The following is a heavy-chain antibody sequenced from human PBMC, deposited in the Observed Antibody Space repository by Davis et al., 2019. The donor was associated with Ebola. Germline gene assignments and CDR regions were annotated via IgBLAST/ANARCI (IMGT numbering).Heavy chain of an antibody. J-gene: IGHJ6*02. CDR3: AKGGFRELLGLYYGMDV. CDR2: IRQDGSEK. Sequence: PGGSLRLSCAASGFSFNTYWMTWVRQAPGKGLEWLAIIRQDGSEKKYVDSVKGRFTISRDNSKNTLYLQMNSLRAEDTAVYYCAKGGFRELLGLYYGMDVWGQGTTVTVSS. V-gene: IGHV3-7*03. D-gene: IGHD3-10*01. CDR1: GFSFNTYW.